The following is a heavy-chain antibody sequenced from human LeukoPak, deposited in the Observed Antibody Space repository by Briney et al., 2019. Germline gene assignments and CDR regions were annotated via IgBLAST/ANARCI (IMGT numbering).Heavy chain of an antibody. CDR2: IKQDGSEK. CDR3: ARDPRGSEYAHFDS. CDR1: GFSLGTYY. D-gene: IGHD3-10*01. V-gene: IGHV3-7*01. Sequence: GGSLRLSCAASGFSLGTYYMSWVRQAPGKGLEWVANIKQDGSEKHYVDSVKGRFTISRDNSKNSLYLQMSSLRAEDTAVYYCARDPRGSEYAHFDSWGQGTLVTVSS. J-gene: IGHJ4*02.